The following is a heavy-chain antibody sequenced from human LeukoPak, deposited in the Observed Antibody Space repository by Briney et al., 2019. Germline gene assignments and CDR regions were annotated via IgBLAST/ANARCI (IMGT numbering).Heavy chain of an antibody. J-gene: IGHJ4*02. D-gene: IGHD6-19*01. V-gene: IGHV4-4*09. CDR3: SRRSPTTGWSFDY. CDR1: GGSISNYY. Sequence: KTSETLSLTCTVSGGSISNYYWTWVRQSPGKGLEWIGHIYSSGSSTYNPSLNSRVTMSVDTSRNQFSLSLNSVTAADTALYFCSRRSPTTGWSFDYRGQGVLVAVSS. CDR2: IYSSGSS.